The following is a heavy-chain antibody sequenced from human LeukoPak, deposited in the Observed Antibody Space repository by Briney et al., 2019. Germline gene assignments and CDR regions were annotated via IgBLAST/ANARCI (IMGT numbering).Heavy chain of an antibody. D-gene: IGHD4-17*01. CDR1: GGSISSYY. Sequence: PSETLSLTCTVSGGSISSYYWSWIRQSPGKGLEWIGSIYYSGSTYYNPSLKSRVTISVDTSKNQFSLKLSSVTAADTAVYYCARGALDYGDRSVNYYMDVWGKGTTVTVSS. CDR2: IYYSGST. J-gene: IGHJ6*03. CDR3: ARGALDYGDRSVNYYMDV. V-gene: IGHV4-59*08.